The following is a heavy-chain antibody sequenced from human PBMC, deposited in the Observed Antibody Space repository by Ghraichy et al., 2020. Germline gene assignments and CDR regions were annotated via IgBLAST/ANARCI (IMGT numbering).Heavy chain of an antibody. D-gene: IGHD1-7*01. CDR3: ARGINYFDP. Sequence: ASVKVSYKTSGYSFTNYGITWVRQAPGQGLEWMGWITTSKGNTHSAQKLQGRVTMSADTSTGTVYMELKSLTYGDTAVYYCARGINYFDPWGQGTPVTVS. CDR1: GYSFTNYG. CDR2: ITTSKGNT. V-gene: IGHV1-18*01. J-gene: IGHJ5*02.